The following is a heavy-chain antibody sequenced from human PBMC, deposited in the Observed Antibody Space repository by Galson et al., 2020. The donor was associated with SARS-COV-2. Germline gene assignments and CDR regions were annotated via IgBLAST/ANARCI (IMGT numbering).Heavy chain of an antibody. CDR3: ARGDIVVVPAAMGFDY. V-gene: IGHV4-30-2*01. D-gene: IGHD2-2*01. CDR1: GGSISSGGYS. CDR2: IYHSGST. Sequence: SETLSLTCAVSGGSISSGGYSWSWIRQPPGKGLEWIGYIYHSGSTYYNPSLKSRVTISVDRSKNQFSLKLSSVTAADTAVYYCARGDIVVVPAAMGFDYWGQGTLVTVSS. J-gene: IGHJ4*02.